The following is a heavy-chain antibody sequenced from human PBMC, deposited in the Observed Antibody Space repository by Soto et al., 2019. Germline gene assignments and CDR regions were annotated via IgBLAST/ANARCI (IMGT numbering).Heavy chain of an antibody. V-gene: IGHV2-5*02. J-gene: IGHJ4*02. CDR2: IYWDDDK. CDR3: AHRRVTVDFDY. CDR1: GFSLSASGVG. D-gene: IGHD2-21*02. Sequence: QITLKESGPTLVKPTQTLTLTCTFSGFSLSASGVGVGWIRQPPGKALEWLALIYWDDDKRYSPSLKSRLTITKDTSKNQGVLTMTNMDPVDTATYYCAHRRVTVDFDYWGQGTLVTVSS.